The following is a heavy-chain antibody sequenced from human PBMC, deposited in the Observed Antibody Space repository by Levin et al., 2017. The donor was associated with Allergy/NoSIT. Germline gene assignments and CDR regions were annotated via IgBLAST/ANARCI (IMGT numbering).Heavy chain of an antibody. J-gene: IGHJ6*02. CDR3: AKGKISGATYALDV. CDR2: ITDTSGAR. V-gene: IGHV3-11*01. CDR1: GFTFSDYY. D-gene: IGHD1-1*01. Sequence: SCAASGFTFSDYYMSWIRQAPGKGLEWVSYITDTSGARYYADSVKGRITISRDNAKNTLYLHMSSLRAEDTAVYFCAKGKISGATYALDVWGQGTTVIV.